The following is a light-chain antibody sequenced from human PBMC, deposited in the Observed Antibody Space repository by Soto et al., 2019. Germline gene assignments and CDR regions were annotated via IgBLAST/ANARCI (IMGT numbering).Light chain of an antibody. Sequence: DIQMTQSPSTLSASVGDRVTITCRASQSISSWVAWYQQKPGKAPKLLIYDASTLESGVPSRFSGSGSGTEFTLTISSLQPDDFATYYCQQYSSYSTFGQGTKLEIK. CDR1: QSISSW. V-gene: IGKV1-5*01. CDR3: QQYSSYST. CDR2: DAS. J-gene: IGKJ2*01.